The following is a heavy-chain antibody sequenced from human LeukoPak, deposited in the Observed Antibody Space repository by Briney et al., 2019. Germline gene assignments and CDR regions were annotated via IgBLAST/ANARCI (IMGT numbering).Heavy chain of an antibody. J-gene: IGHJ6*04. CDR3: AKGVGSTWLSTLSQVTMDV. CDR2: ISYDGSNK. V-gene: IGHV3-30*18. D-gene: IGHD2/OR15-2a*01. Sequence: SGGSLRLSCAASGFTFSSYGMHWVRQAPGKGLEWVAVISYDGSNKYYADSVKGRVTISRDNSKNTLYLQMDSLRVEDTAVYYCAKGVGSTWLSTLSQVTMDVWGKGTTVTVSS. CDR1: GFTFSSYG.